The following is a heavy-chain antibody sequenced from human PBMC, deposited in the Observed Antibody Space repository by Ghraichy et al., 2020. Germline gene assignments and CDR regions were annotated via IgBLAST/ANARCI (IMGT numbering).Heavy chain of an antibody. CDR2: ISAYNGNT. V-gene: IGHV1-18*01. CDR1: GYTFTSYG. D-gene: IGHD2-2*01. CDR3: ARDSIGVRGRVVVPAATTPNSGSPYGMDV. Sequence: ASVKVSCKASGYTFTSYGISWVRQAPGQGLEWMGWISAYNGNTNYAQKLQGRVTMTTDTSTSTAYMELRSLRSDDTAVYYCARDSIGVRGRVVVPAATTPNSGSPYGMDVWGQGTTVTVSS. J-gene: IGHJ6*02.